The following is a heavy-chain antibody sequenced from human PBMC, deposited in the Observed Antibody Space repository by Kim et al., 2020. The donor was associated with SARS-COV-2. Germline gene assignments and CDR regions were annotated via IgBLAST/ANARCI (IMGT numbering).Heavy chain of an antibody. V-gene: IGHV4-34*01. J-gene: IGHJ6*01. CDR1: GGSFSGYY. CDR2: INHSGSI. Sequence: SETLSLTCAVYGGSFSGYYWSWIRQPPGKGLEWMGEINHSGSINYNPSLKSRVTISVDTSKNQFSLKLSSVTAADTAVYYCARGTDGLGDIVLVVWRYY. CDR3: ARGTDGLGDIVLVVWRYY. D-gene: IGHD2-8*02.